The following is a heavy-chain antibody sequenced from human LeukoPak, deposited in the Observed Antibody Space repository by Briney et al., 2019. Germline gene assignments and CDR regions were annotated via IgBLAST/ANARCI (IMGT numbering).Heavy chain of an antibody. Sequence: GGSLRLSCAASGFTFSSDAMSWVRQAPGKGLEWVSAISGSGVSTYYADSVKGRFTISRDNSKNTLYLQMNSLRAEDTAVYYCAKGQSGYTYGYFHWGQGTLVTVSS. CDR1: GFTFSSDA. D-gene: IGHD5-18*01. CDR2: ISGSGVST. J-gene: IGHJ4*02. CDR3: AKGQSGYTYGYFH. V-gene: IGHV3-23*01.